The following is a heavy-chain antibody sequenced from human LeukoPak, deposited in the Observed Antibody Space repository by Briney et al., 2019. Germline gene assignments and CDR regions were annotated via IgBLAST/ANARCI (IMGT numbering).Heavy chain of an antibody. CDR2: IYYSGRT. Sequence: KTSETLSLTCTIFGDSVSRSDSYWDWTRQPPGKGLEWIGTIYYSGRTYYSPSLKSRVTLSVDMSNNQFSLTLSSVTAADTALYFCARRRYYDSSGYLEWGQGTLVTVSS. CDR1: GDSVSRSDSY. J-gene: IGHJ1*01. D-gene: IGHD3-22*01. V-gene: IGHV4-39*01. CDR3: ARRRYYDSSGYLE.